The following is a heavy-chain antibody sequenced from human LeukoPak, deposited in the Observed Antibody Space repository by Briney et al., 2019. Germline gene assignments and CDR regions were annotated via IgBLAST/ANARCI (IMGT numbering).Heavy chain of an antibody. CDR2: MYYSGST. CDR1: GGSISSGIHY. Sequence: ETLSLTCAVSGGSISSGIHYWAWIRQPPGKGLEWIGSMYYSGSTYYNPSIKSRVAISLDTSENQFSLKLTSVTAADTAVYYCVRDGVVPPRYFDSWGQGIMVTVSS. CDR3: VRDGVVPPRYFDS. V-gene: IGHV4-39*07. D-gene: IGHD2-21*01. J-gene: IGHJ4*02.